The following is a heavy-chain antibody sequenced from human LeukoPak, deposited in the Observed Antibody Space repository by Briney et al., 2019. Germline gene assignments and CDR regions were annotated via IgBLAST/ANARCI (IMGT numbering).Heavy chain of an antibody. CDR2: IGSSGSI. CDR1: GFTFSTYN. J-gene: IGHJ4*02. CDR3: ARDAPYSGYDPYNLFDY. V-gene: IGHV3-48*04. Sequence: PGGSLRLSCAASGFTFSTYNMNWVRQAPGKGLEWVSYIGSSGSIYYADSVKGRITISRDNAKNSLYLQLNSLRAEDTAVYYCARDAPYSGYDPYNLFDYWGQGTLVTVSS. D-gene: IGHD5-12*01.